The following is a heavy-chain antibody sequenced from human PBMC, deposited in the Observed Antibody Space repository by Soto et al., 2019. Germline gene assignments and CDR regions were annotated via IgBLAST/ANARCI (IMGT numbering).Heavy chain of an antibody. D-gene: IGHD4-17*01. V-gene: IGHV3-23*01. CDR3: LFFPFYGDYAFDY. J-gene: IGHJ4*02. CDR1: GFTFSSYA. CDR2: ISGSGGST. Sequence: EVQLLESGGGLVQPGGSLRLSCAASGFTFSSYAMSWVRQAPGKGLEWVSAISGSGGSTYYADSVKGRFTISRDNSKNTLYLQMNSLRAEDTAVYYCLFFPFYGDYAFDYWGQGTLVTVSS.